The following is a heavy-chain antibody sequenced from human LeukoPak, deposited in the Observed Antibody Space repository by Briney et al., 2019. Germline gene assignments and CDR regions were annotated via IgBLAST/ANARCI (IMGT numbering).Heavy chain of an antibody. CDR3: ARGRGLMATNDY. CDR1: GYTFTSYD. V-gene: IGHV1-8*01. Sequence: ASVKVSCKASGYTFTSYDINWVRQATGQGLEWMGWMNPNSGNTGYAQKFQGRVTMTRNTSISTAYMELSSLRAEDTAVYYCARGRGLMATNDYWGQGTLVTVSS. J-gene: IGHJ4*02. D-gene: IGHD5-24*01. CDR2: MNPNSGNT.